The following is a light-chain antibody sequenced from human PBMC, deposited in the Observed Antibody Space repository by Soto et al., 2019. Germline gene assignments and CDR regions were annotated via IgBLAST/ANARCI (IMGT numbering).Light chain of an antibody. Sequence: QSVLTQPASVSGSPGQSITISCTGTSSDVGSYNLVSWYQQHPGKAPKLMIYEGSKRPSGVSNRFSGTKSGNTASLTISGLQAEDEGDYYCCSYAGSSTVVVFGGGTKVTVL. CDR1: SSDVGSYNL. CDR3: CSYAGSSTVVV. J-gene: IGLJ2*01. V-gene: IGLV2-23*03. CDR2: EGS.